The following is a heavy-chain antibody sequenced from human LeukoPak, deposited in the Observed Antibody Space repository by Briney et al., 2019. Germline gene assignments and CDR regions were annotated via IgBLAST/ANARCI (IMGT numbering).Heavy chain of an antibody. D-gene: IGHD3-3*01. J-gene: IGHJ5*02. CDR1: GFTFSNYG. CDR3: ARGLREFDFWSGYAT. CDR2: ISVHGGSP. V-gene: IGHV3-23*01. Sequence: GGSLRLSCAASGFTFSNYGTMWVRQAPGKGLDWVSTISVHGGSPNYADSVKGRFTISRDNSKNTLYLQMNSLRAEGTALYYCARGLREFDFWSGYATWGQGTLVTVSS.